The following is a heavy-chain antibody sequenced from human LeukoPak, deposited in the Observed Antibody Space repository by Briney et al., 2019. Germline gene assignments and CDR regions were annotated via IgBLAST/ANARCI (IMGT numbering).Heavy chain of an antibody. Sequence: PSETLSLTCAVYGGSFSGYYWSWIRQPPGKGLEWIGEINHSGSTNYNPSLKSRVTISVDTSKNQFSLKLSSVTAADTAVYYCAREAERRVVNWGQGTLVTVSS. CDR3: AREAERRVVN. V-gene: IGHV4-34*01. J-gene: IGHJ4*02. D-gene: IGHD1-1*01. CDR2: INHSGST. CDR1: GGSFSGYY.